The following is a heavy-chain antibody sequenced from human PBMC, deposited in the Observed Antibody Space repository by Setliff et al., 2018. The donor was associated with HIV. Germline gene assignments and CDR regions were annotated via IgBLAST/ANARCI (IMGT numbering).Heavy chain of an antibody. CDR2: IQSKIDGGTT. CDR1: RFTFTNAW. J-gene: IGHJ4*02. Sequence: GGSLRLSCAASRFTFTNAWMTWVRQAPGKGLEWLGRIQSKIDGGTTDHAAPVKGRFTISRDDSRNTLYLQMNSLKPEDTAVYYCTTYSGYTGGPVEKYFDYWGQGTLVTVSS. V-gene: IGHV3-15*01. D-gene: IGHD5-12*01. CDR3: TTYSGYTGGPVEKYFDY.